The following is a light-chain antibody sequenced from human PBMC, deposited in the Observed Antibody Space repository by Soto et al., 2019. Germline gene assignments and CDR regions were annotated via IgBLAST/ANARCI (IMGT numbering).Light chain of an antibody. J-gene: IGKJ1*01. CDR1: QTINRY. V-gene: IGKV1-9*01. CDR3: QHYKFFPWT. Sequence: QLTQSPSSLSASIGDRVTITCRATQTINRYLAWYQQKPGAAPKLLIYAATTLQSGVPSRFSGGASGTEFTLTISGLQPDDFATYYCQHYKFFPWTFGQGTRVEIK. CDR2: AAT.